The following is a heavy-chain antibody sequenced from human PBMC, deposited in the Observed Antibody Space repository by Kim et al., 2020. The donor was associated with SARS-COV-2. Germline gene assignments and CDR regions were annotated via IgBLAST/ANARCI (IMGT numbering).Heavy chain of an antibody. J-gene: IGHJ4*02. D-gene: IGHD4-17*01. Sequence: TYYPGSVKGRFTISRENAKNSLYLQMNSLRAGDTAVYYCARGRRLRWYDYWGQGTLVTVSS. CDR3: ARGRRLRWYDY. V-gene: IGHV3-13*01. CDR2: T.